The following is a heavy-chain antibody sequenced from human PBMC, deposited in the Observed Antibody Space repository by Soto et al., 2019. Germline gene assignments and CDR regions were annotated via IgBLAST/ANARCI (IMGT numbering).Heavy chain of an antibody. CDR2: IYPGDSDT. V-gene: IGHV5-51*01. Sequence: PGESLKISCKGSGYRFASYWIAWVRQVPGRGLEWMGIIYPGDSDTKYSPSFQGLVTMSVDESTSTAYLQWNSLKAADTAVYYCARQGSSGYYYYGMDVWGQGTTVTVSS. J-gene: IGHJ6*02. D-gene: IGHD3-10*01. CDR1: GYRFASYW. CDR3: ARQGSSGYYYYGMDV.